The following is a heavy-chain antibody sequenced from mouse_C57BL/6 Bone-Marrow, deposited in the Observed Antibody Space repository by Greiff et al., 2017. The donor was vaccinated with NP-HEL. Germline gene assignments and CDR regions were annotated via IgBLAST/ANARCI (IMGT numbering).Heavy chain of an antibody. CDR3: ARLGITTVVAPAMDY. D-gene: IGHD1-1*01. Sequence: QVQLQQSGAELVRPGASVKLSCKASGYTFTDYYINWVKQRPGQGLEWIARIYPGSGNTYYNEKFKGKATLTAEKSSSTAYMQLSSLTSEDSAVYFCARLGITTVVAPAMDYWGQGTSVTVSS. J-gene: IGHJ4*01. CDR1: GYTFTDYY. V-gene: IGHV1-76*01. CDR2: IYPGSGNT.